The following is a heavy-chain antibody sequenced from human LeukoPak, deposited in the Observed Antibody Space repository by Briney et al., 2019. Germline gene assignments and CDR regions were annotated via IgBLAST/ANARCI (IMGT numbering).Heavy chain of an antibody. Sequence: GGSLRLSCAASGFTFSSYAMNWVRQAPGKGLEWVSGIRGSGDTTYYADSVKGRRFTISRDNSKNTLYLQMNSVRAEDTAVYYCAKCSGGNCYHSDDHWGQGTLVTVSP. CDR1: GFTFSSYA. V-gene: IGHV3-23*01. D-gene: IGHD2-15*01. J-gene: IGHJ5*02. CDR2: IRGSGDTT. CDR3: AKCSGGNCYHSDDH.